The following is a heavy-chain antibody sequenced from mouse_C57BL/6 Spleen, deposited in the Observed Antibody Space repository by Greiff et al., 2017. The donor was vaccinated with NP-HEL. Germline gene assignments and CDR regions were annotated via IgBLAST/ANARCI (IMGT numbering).Heavy chain of an antibody. CDR2: FYPGSGSI. D-gene: IGHD1-1*01. V-gene: IGHV1-62-2*01. CDR3: ARHEVLYDAMDY. Sequence: QVQLQQSGAELVKPGASVKLSCKASGYTFTTYWMHWVKQRSGQGLEWIGWFYPGSGSIKYNEKFKDKATLTADKSSSTVYMELSRLTSEDSAVYFCARHEVLYDAMDYWGQGTSVTVSS. CDR1: GYTFTTYW. J-gene: IGHJ4*01.